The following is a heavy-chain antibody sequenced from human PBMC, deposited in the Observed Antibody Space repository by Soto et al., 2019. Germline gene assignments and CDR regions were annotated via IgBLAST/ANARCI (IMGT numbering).Heavy chain of an antibody. J-gene: IGHJ4*02. CDR2: IYPGDSDT. D-gene: IGHD6-13*01. V-gene: IGHV5-51*01. Sequence: GESLKLSCKASGYSFRTYWIGWVLQMPGKGLEWMGIIYPGDSDTRYSPSFQGQVTISADKSISTAYLQWSSLKASDSAMFYCASKDIAGNSVDFWGQGTLVTVSS. CDR1: GYSFRTYW. CDR3: ASKDIAGNSVDF.